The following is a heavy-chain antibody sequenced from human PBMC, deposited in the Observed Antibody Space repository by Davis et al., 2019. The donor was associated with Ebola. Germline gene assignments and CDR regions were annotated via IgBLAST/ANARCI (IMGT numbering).Heavy chain of an antibody. CDR3: ARDQFQDYSNYAQVRFDP. Sequence: AASVKVSCKASGYIFRSYGISWVRQAPGQGLEWMGWINSHNGNTNYAQKRQGRVTMTTDTSTSTAYMELRSLRSDDTAVYYCARDQFQDYSNYAQVRFDPWGQGTLVTVS. J-gene: IGHJ5*02. V-gene: IGHV1-18*01. CDR2: INSHNGNT. CDR1: GYIFRSYG. D-gene: IGHD4-11*01.